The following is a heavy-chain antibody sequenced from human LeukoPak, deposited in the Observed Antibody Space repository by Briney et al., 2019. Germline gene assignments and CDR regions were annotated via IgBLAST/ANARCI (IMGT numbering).Heavy chain of an antibody. CDR3: AKAPFMITFGGVIAGKPYYFDY. J-gene: IGHJ4*02. Sequence: PGGSLRLSCAASGFTFSSYAMSWVRQAPGKGLEWVSAISGSGGSTYYADSVKGRFTISRDNSKNTLYLQMNSLRAEDTAVYYCAKAPFMITFGGVIAGKPYYFDYWGQGTLVTVSS. V-gene: IGHV3-23*01. CDR1: GFTFSSYA. D-gene: IGHD3-16*02. CDR2: ISGSGGST.